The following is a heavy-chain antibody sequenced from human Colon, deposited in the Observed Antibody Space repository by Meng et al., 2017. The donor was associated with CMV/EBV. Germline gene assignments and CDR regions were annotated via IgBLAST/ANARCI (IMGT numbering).Heavy chain of an antibody. D-gene: IGHD2/OR15-2a*01. CDR1: GYTFNSYG. J-gene: IGHJ3*02. Sequence: ASVKVSCKASGYTFNSYGITWVLQAPGQGLEWMGWISTYNGNTNYAQKLQGRVTMTTDTSTSTAYMELRSLRSDDTAIYYCARVRYCNSNSCHVGGAFDIWGQGTMVTVSS. CDR2: ISTYNGNT. CDR3: ARVRYCNSNSCHVGGAFDI. V-gene: IGHV1-18*01.